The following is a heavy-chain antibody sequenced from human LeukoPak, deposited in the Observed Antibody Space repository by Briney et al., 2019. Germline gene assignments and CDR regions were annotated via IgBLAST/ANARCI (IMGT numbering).Heavy chain of an antibody. V-gene: IGHV4-59*01. D-gene: IGHD4-17*01. CDR2: IYYRGST. CDR3: ARGGDYGDLRYFDY. J-gene: IGHJ4*02. Sequence: PSETLSLTCTVSGGSINNYYWSWIRSPPGNGLEWIGYIYYRGSTNYNPSLKSRVTFSVDTSKNQFSLKLNSVTAADTAVYYCARGGDYGDLRYFDYWGQGTLVTVSS. CDR1: GGSINNYY.